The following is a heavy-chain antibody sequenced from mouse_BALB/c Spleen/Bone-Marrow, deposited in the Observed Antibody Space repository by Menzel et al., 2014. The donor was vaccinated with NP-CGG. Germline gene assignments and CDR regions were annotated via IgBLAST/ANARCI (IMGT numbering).Heavy chain of an antibody. J-gene: IGHJ3*01. CDR3: ARNYYGSFAY. CDR2: ISTGGST. V-gene: IGHV5-6-5*01. CDR1: GFTFSNYA. Sequence: DVQLVESGGDLVKPGVSLILSCAAPGFTFSNYALSWVRQTPEKRLVRVASISTGGSTYYLDSVKGRFTISRDSARNILYLQMSSLRSEDAAMYYCARNYYGSFAYWGQGTLVTVSA. D-gene: IGHD1-1*01.